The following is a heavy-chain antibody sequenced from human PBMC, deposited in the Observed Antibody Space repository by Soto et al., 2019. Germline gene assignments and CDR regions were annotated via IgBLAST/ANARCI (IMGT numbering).Heavy chain of an antibody. CDR1: GFSLSDYY. V-gene: IGHV3-11*01. Sequence: GGSLRLSCAVSGFSLSDYYISWIRQAPGEGLEWVSYISSSGTGVHYADSVKGRFTISKDNANNSLYLQMNSLRAEDTAVYYCARVRGDSSGSYYFDHWGQGALVTVSS. D-gene: IGHD3-22*01. CDR2: ISSSGTGV. J-gene: IGHJ4*02. CDR3: ARVRGDSSGSYYFDH.